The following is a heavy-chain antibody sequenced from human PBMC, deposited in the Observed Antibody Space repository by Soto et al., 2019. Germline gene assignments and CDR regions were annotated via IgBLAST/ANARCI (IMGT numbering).Heavy chain of an antibody. CDR1: GFTFSSYA. J-gene: IGHJ6*03. V-gene: IGHV3-23*01. D-gene: IGHD1-20*01. Sequence: EVQLLESGGGLVQPGGSLRLSCAASGFTFSSYAMSWVRKAPGKGLEWVSAISGSGGSTYYADSVKGRFTISRDNSKNTLYLQMNSLRAEDTAVYYCAKEQRRDIPGTFYDYMDVWGKGTTVTVSS. CDR3: AKEQRRDIPGTFYDYMDV. CDR2: ISGSGGST.